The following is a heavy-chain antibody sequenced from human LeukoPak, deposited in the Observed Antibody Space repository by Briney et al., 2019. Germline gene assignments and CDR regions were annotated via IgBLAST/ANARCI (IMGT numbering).Heavy chain of an antibody. J-gene: IGHJ4*02. CDR2: IKQDGSEK. Sequence: GGSLRLSCAASGFTFSTYWMSWVRQAPGKGLEWVANIKQDGSEKYYVDSVKGRFTISRDNAKNSLYLQMNSLRADDTAVYYCARDLSLGDPGEFDFWGRGTLVTVSS. CDR1: GFTFSTYW. V-gene: IGHV3-7*01. D-gene: IGHD3-16*01. CDR3: ARDLSLGDPGEFDF.